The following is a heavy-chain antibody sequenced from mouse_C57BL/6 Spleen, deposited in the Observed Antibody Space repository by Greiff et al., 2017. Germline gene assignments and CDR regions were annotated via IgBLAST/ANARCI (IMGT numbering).Heavy chain of an antibody. CDR3: ARSDYGSPYWYFDV. J-gene: IGHJ1*03. D-gene: IGHD1-1*01. CDR2: INPNYGTT. Sequence: EVQLQQSGPELVKPGASVKISCKASGYSFTDYNMNWVKQSNGKSLEWIGVINPNYGTTSYNQKSKGKATLTVDQSSSTAYMQLNSLTSEDSAVYYCARSDYGSPYWYFDVWGTGTTVTVSS. V-gene: IGHV1-39*01. CDR1: GYSFTDYN.